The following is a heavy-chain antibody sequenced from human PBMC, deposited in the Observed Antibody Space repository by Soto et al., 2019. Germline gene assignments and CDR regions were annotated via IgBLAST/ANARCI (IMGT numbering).Heavy chain of an antibody. Sequence: PGESLKISCKGSGYSFTSYWIGWVRQMPGKGLEWMGIIYPGDSDTRYSPSFQGQVTISADRSISTAYLQWSSLKASDTAMYYCARRRTYYYDSSGYSTDAFDIWGQGTMVTVSS. J-gene: IGHJ3*02. CDR3: ARRRTYYYDSSGYSTDAFDI. CDR1: GYSFTSYW. V-gene: IGHV5-51*01. CDR2: IYPGDSDT. D-gene: IGHD3-22*01.